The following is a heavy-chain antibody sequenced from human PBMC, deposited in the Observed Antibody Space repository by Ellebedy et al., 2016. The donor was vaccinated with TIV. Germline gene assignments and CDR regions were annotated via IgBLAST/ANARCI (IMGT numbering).Heavy chain of an antibody. J-gene: IGHJ3*02. CDR2: ISGSGDST. V-gene: IGHV3-23*01. Sequence: GESLKISCAASGFTFSSYAMSSVRQAPGKGLEWVSGISGSGDSTYYADSLKGRFTISRDISKNTLYLQMNSLRAEDTAVYHCARYGTGGYRGTFDTWGQGTMVTVSS. CDR1: GFTFSSYA. D-gene: IGHD2-8*02. CDR3: ARYGTGGYRGTFDT.